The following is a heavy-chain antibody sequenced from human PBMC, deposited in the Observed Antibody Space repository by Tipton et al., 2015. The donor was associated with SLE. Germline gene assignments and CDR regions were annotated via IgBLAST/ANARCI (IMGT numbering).Heavy chain of an antibody. D-gene: IGHD4-23*01. CDR3: AREADYGGNSGAFDI. J-gene: IGHJ3*02. CDR2: ISVYNGNT. CDR1: GYTFSTHD. Sequence: QLVQSGAEVKKPGASVKVSCKASGYTFSTHDISWVRQAPGQGLEWMGWISVYNGNTNYAQKLQGRVTMTTDTSTSTAYMELRGLRSDDTAVYHCAREADYGGNSGAFDIWGQGTMVTVSS. V-gene: IGHV1-18*04.